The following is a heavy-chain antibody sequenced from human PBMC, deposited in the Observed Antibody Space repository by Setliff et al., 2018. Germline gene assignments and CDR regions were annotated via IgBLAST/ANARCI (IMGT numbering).Heavy chain of an antibody. CDR3: ARGPMTLDY. D-gene: IGHD3-22*01. Sequence: ETLSLTCTVSGGSISGYYWSWIRQPPGKGLEWIGEINHSGSTNYNPSLKSRVTISVDTSKNQFSLKLSSVTAADTAVYYCARGPMTLDYWGQGTLVTVSS. V-gene: IGHV4-34*01. CDR1: GGSISGYY. CDR2: INHSGST. J-gene: IGHJ4*02.